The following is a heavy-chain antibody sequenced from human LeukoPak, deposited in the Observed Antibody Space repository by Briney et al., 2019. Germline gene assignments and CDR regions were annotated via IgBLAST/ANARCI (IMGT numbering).Heavy chain of an antibody. V-gene: IGHV1-18*01. D-gene: IGHD2-15*01. CDR3: ARDPPNCSGGSCYSGYYFDY. CDR1: GYTFTSYG. Sequence: ASVKVSCKASGYTFTSYGISWVRQAPGQGLEWTGWISAYNGNTNYAQKLQGRVTMTTDTSTSTVYMDLSSLRSEDTAAYYCARDPPNCSGGSCYSGYYFDYWGQGTLVTVSS. J-gene: IGHJ4*02. CDR2: ISAYNGNT.